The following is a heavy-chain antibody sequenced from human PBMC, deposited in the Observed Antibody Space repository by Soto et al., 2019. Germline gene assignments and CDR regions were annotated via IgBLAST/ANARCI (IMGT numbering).Heavy chain of an antibody. CDR1: GGSIRGYY. CDR2: IYDSGNT. J-gene: IGHJ6*02. V-gene: IGHV4-59*01. CDR3: ARDRGGSGALYYYGMDV. Sequence: QVQLQGSGPGLVKPSETLSLTCTFSGGSIRGYYWTWLRQPPGKGLEWIGNIYDSGNTNYNPSFKSRVIMSIDVPKGQFSLTLSPVTAADTAVYFCARDRGGSGALYYYGMDVWGQGTTVTVSS. D-gene: IGHD3-10*01.